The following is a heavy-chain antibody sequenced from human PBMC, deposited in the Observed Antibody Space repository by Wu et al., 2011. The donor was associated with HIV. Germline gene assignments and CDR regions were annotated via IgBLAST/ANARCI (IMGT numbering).Heavy chain of an antibody. Sequence: QVQLVQSGAEVMKPGASVKVSCKASGYTFTGYYMHWVRQAPGQGLEWMGWINPNSGATNYAQKFQGRVTMTRDTSISTAYMELSRLRSDDTAVYYCARPVFNSSGYGGLPDAFDIWGQGTMVTVSS. CDR1: GYTFTGYY. CDR3: ARPVFNSSGYGGLPDAFDI. J-gene: IGHJ3*02. D-gene: IGHD3-22*01. CDR2: INPNSGAT. V-gene: IGHV1-2*02.